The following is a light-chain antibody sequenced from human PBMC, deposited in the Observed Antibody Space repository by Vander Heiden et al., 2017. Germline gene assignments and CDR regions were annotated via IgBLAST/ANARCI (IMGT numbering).Light chain of an antibody. Sequence: SSELTQPPSVSVSPGQTASITCTGDKLGDKYACWYQQKPGQSPVLVIYQDSRRPSGIPARFSGSNSGNTATLTISGTQAMDEADYYCQAWDSSTVWVFGGGTKLTVL. CDR1: KLGDKY. J-gene: IGLJ3*02. CDR2: QDS. CDR3: QAWDSSTVWV. V-gene: IGLV3-1*01.